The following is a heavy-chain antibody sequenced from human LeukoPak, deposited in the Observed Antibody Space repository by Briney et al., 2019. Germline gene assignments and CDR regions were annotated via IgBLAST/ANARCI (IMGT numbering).Heavy chain of an antibody. CDR3: TRDRRLGGYWYFDL. J-gene: IGHJ2*01. Sequence: GGSLRLSCAASGFTFSGSAMHWVRQAPGKGLEWVGFIGSKAYGGTTEYAASVKGRFTISRDDSKSIAYLQMNSLKTEDTAVYYCTRDRRLGGYWYFDLWGRGTLVTVSS. CDR2: IGSKAYGGTT. V-gene: IGHV3-49*04. CDR1: GFTFSGSA. D-gene: IGHD3-16*01.